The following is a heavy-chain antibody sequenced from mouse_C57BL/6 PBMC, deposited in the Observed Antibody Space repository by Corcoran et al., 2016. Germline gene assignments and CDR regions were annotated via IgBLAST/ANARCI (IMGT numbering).Heavy chain of an antibody. J-gene: IGHJ2*01. CDR1: GYTFTTCG. CDR3: ASVYYSNYYFDY. Sequence: QIQLVQSGPELMKPGETVKISCKASGYTFTTCGMSWVKQDPGKGLKWMGWINTYSGVPTYADDFKGRFAFSLETSASTAYLQINNLKNEDTATYFCASVYYSNYYFDYWGQGTTLTVSS. CDR2: INTYSGVP. D-gene: IGHD2-5*01. V-gene: IGHV9-3*01.